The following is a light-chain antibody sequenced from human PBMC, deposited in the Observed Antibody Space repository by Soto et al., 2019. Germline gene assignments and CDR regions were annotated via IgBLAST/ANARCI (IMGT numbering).Light chain of an antibody. V-gene: IGLV4-69*01. J-gene: IGLJ3*02. CDR1: SGHSNYA. Sequence: QSVLTQSPSASASLGASVKLTCTLSSGHSNYAIAWHQQQPEKGPRYLMNLNSDGSHTKGDGIPDRFSGSSSGAERYLTISSLQSEDEADYYSQTWATGIRVFGGGTKLTVL. CDR2: LNSDGSH. CDR3: QTWATGIRV.